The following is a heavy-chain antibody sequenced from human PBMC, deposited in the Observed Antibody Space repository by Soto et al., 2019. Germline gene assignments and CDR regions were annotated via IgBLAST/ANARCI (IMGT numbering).Heavy chain of an antibody. CDR2: IYYSGST. D-gene: IGHD3-10*01. J-gene: IGHJ6*02. CDR3: ARDRGGRGTRPYYYGMDV. Sequence: ETLSLTCTVSGGSVSSGSYYWSWIRQPPGKGLEWIGYIYYSGSTNYNPSLKSRVTISVDTSKNQFSLKLSSVTAADTAVYYCARDRGGRGTRPYYYGMDVWGQGTTVTVSS. V-gene: IGHV4-61*01. CDR1: GGSVSSGSYY.